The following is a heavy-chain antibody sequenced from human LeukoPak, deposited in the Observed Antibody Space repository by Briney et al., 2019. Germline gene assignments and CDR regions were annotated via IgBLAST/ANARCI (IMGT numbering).Heavy chain of an antibody. Sequence: SETLSLTCSVSGDSISSSSSYWGWIRQPPGKGLEWIGSIYYSGSTYYNTSLKSRVTISVDTSKNQFSLKLSSVTAADTALYYCARGLWFGDENPPYFDYWGQGTLVTVSS. CDR3: ARGLWFGDENPPYFDY. CDR1: GDSISSSSSY. J-gene: IGHJ4*02. CDR2: IYYSGST. D-gene: IGHD3-10*01. V-gene: IGHV4-39*07.